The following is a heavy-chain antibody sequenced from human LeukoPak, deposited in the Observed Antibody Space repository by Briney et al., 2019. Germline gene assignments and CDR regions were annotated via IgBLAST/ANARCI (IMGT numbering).Heavy chain of an antibody. V-gene: IGHV4-38-2*02. CDR2: IYHSGST. Sequence: MPSETLSLTCTVSGDSISSYYWSWIRQPPGKGLEWIGSIYHSGSTYYNPSLKSRVTISVDTSKNQFSLKLSSVTAADTAVYYCARAVAGQVGAAPYFDYWGQGTLVTVSS. D-gene: IGHD1-26*01. CDR3: ARAVAGQVGAAPYFDY. CDR1: GDSISSYY. J-gene: IGHJ4*02.